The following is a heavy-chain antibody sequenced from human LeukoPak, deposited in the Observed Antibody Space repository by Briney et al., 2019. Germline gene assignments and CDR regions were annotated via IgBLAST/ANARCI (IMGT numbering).Heavy chain of an antibody. D-gene: IGHD6-13*01. V-gene: IGHV4-34*01. CDR3: ARDYSSSWYILRYFDY. Sequence: PPETLSLTCAVYGGSFSGYYWSWIRQPPGKGLEWIGEINHSGSTNYNPSLKSRVTISVDTSKNQFSLKLSSVTAADTAVYYCARDYSSSWYILRYFDYWGQGTLVTVSS. CDR2: INHSGST. CDR1: GGSFSGYY. J-gene: IGHJ4*02.